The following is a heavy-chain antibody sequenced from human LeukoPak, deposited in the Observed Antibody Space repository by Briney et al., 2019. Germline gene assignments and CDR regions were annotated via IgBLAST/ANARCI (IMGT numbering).Heavy chain of an antibody. CDR1: GFTFSNYA. D-gene: IGHD2-2*01. Sequence: GGSLRLSCAASGFTFSNYAMSWVRQAPGKGLEWVSAISGSGGSTYYADSVKGRFTISRDNSKNTLYLQMNSLRAEDTAVYYCARDRIYCSSTSCYDYGMDVWGQGTTVTVSS. J-gene: IGHJ6*02. V-gene: IGHV3-23*01. CDR3: ARDRIYCSSTSCYDYGMDV. CDR2: ISGSGGST.